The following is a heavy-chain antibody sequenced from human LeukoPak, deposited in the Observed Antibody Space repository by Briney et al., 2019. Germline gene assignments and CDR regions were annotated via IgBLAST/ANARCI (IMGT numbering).Heavy chain of an antibody. J-gene: IGHJ4*02. D-gene: IGHD6-13*01. Sequence: PSQTLSLTCAVYGGSFSDYYWNWIRQSPGKGLEWIGEINHSGSTNYNPSLKSRVTISVDTSQNQFSLTVSSVTAADTAVYYCARSSSWQAHLGYWGQGTLVTVSS. CDR3: ARSSSWQAHLGY. V-gene: IGHV4-34*01. CDR1: GGSFSDYY. CDR2: INHSGST.